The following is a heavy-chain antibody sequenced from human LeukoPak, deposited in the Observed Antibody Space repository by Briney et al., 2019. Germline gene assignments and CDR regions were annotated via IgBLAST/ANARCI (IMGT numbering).Heavy chain of an antibody. CDR2: ISYDGTNK. CDR3: AKDFGANNWYNWFDP. Sequence: GSLRLSCAASGFTFSSYGMHWVRQAPGKGLEWAAMISYDGTNKQNTKSVKGRFTISRDNSKNTLYLQMNSLRAEDTAVYYCAKDFGANNWYNWFDPWGQGTLVTVSS. CDR1: GFTFSSYG. D-gene: IGHD1-1*01. J-gene: IGHJ5*02. V-gene: IGHV3-30*18.